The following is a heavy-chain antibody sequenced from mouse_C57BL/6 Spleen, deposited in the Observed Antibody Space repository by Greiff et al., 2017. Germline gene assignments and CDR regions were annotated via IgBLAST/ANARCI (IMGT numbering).Heavy chain of an antibody. V-gene: IGHV1-69*01. CDR1: GYTFTSYW. D-gene: IGHD2-1*01. CDR3: ARDLLSPY. Sequence: VQLQQPGAELVMPGASVKLSCKASGYTFTSYWMHWVKQRPGQGLEWIGEIDPSDSYTNYNQKFKGKSTLTVDKSSSTAYMQLSSLTSEDSAVYYCARDLLSPYWGQGTLVTVSA. CDR2: IDPSDSYT. J-gene: IGHJ3*01.